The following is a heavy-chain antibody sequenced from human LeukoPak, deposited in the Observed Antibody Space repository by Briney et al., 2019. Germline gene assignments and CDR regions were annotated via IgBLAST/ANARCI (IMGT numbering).Heavy chain of an antibody. D-gene: IGHD6-13*01. CDR1: GFSFSYYG. J-gene: IGHJ4*02. V-gene: IGHV3-30*18. CDR3: AKDWRYSSSTTPY. Sequence: PGRSLRLSCAASGFSFSYYGMHWVRQAPGKGLEWVAVISHDGSDKYHADSVKGRFTISRDNSKNTLYLQMNSLRAEDTAMYYCAKDWRYSSSTTPYWGQGTLLTVSS. CDR2: ISHDGSDK.